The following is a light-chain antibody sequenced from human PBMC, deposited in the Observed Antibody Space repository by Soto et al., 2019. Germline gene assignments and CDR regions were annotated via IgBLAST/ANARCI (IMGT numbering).Light chain of an antibody. CDR2: EVN. Sequence: QPALTHPPPAAGTRGQTVTIACTGTSNNVGGYNLVSCYQQHPGKVPLLMIYEVNKRPLGVPDRFSGSKSGNTASLTVSGLQAEDEADYYCCSYADNNIYVFGTGTKVTGL. CDR1: SNNVGGYNL. V-gene: IGLV2-8*01. J-gene: IGLJ1*01. CDR3: CSYADNNIYV.